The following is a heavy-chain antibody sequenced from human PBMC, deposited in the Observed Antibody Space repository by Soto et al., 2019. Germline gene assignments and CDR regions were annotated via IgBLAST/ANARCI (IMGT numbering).Heavy chain of an antibody. J-gene: IGHJ4*02. CDR3: ARDGRTSGYYLDF. V-gene: IGHV4-31*03. CDR1: GGSISSGGFY. CDR2: IYSNGNS. D-gene: IGHD3-22*01. Sequence: QVQLQESGPGLVKPSQTLSLTCTVSGGSISSGGFYWSWIRQLPGKGLEWIGFIYSNGNSYYNPSLKSRVNISLETSKNKFSVKISSVTVADTAVYYCARDGRTSGYYLDFWGQGTLVTVSP.